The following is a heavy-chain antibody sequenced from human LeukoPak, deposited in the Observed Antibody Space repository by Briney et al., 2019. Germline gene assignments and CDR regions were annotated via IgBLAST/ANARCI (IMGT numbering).Heavy chain of an antibody. J-gene: IGHJ4*02. D-gene: IGHD1-7*01. Sequence: GGSLRLSCAASGFTFSSYEMNWVRQAPGKGLEWVSYISSSGSTIYYADSVKGRFTISRDNAKNSLYLQMNSLRAEDTAVYYCARGWDGTWGFKIKAFDYWGQGTLVTVSS. CDR3: ARGWDGTWGFKIKAFDY. CDR1: GFTFSSYE. V-gene: IGHV3-48*03. CDR2: ISSSGSTI.